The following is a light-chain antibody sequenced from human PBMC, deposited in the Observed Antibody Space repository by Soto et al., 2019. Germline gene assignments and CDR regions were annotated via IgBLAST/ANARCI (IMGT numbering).Light chain of an antibody. CDR2: DAS. V-gene: IGKV1-5*01. J-gene: IGKJ1*01. Sequence: PLIYDASILESGVPARFSGSGSGTEFILTISSLQPDDVGTYYCQHYNSYSEAFGQGTKVDIK. CDR3: QHYNSYSEA.